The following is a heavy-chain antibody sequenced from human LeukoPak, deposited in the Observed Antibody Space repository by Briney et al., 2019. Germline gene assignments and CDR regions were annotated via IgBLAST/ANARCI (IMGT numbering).Heavy chain of an antibody. V-gene: IGHV4-38-2*02. CDR1: GYSISSDYY. Sequence: SETLSLTCTVSGYSISSDYYWGWIRQSPGKGLEWIGSIYQTGSTYYNPSLKSRVTISMDMSKNQFSLKVNFVTAADTAVYYCARATGSTVVPFDYWGQGTLVTVSS. CDR2: IYQTGST. J-gene: IGHJ4*02. D-gene: IGHD4-23*01. CDR3: ARATGSTVVPFDY.